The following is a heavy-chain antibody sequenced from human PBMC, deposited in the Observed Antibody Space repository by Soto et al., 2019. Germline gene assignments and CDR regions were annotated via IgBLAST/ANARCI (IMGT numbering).Heavy chain of an antibody. CDR1: GYTFTSYS. V-gene: IGHV1-3*01. CDR3: ARDWTGSSSWYSHFDY. CDR2: INAGNGNT. Sequence: ASVKVSCKASGYTFTSYSMHWVRQAPGQRLEWMGWINAGNGNTKYSQKFQGRVTITRDTSASTAYMELSSLRSEDTAVYYCARDWTGSSSWYSHFDYWGQGTLVTVSS. D-gene: IGHD6-13*01. J-gene: IGHJ4*02.